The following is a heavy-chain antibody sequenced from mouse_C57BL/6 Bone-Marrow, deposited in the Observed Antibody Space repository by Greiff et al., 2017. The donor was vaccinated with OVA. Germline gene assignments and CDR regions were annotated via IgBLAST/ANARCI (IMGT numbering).Heavy chain of an antibody. J-gene: IGHJ2*01. CDR3: ARDRERCFDY. V-gene: IGHV5-4*01. CDR1: GFTFSSYA. Sequence: EVKLQESGGGLVKPGGSLKLSCAASGFTFSSYAMSWVRQTPEKRLEWVATISDGGSYTYYPDNVKGRFTISRDNAKNNLYLQMSHLKSEDTAMYYCARDRERCFDYWGQGTTLTVSS. CDR2: ISDGGSYT.